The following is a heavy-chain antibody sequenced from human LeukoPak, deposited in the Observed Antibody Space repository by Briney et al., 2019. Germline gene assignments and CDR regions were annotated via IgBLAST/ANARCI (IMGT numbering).Heavy chain of an antibody. J-gene: IGHJ4*02. Sequence: ASVKVSCKASGYTFTSYGISWVRQAPGQGLEWMGWISAYNGNTNYAQKLQGRVTMTTDTSTSTAYMELSSLRSEDTAVYYCARDGEYYYDSSGYYELDYWGQGTLVTVSS. CDR2: ISAYNGNT. V-gene: IGHV1-18*01. CDR3: ARDGEYYYDSSGYYELDY. CDR1: GYTFTSYG. D-gene: IGHD3-22*01.